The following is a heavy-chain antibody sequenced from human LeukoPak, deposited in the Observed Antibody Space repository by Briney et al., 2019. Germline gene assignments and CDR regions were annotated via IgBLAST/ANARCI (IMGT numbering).Heavy chain of an antibody. V-gene: IGHV3-30*02. Sequence: GGSLRLSCAASGFTFSSYGMHWVRQAPGKGLEWVAFIRYDGSNKYYADSVKGRFTISRGNSKNTLYLQMNSLRAEDAAVYYCAKTGGDSVLYYYYMDVWGKGTTVTVSS. CDR1: GFTFSSYG. CDR3: AKTGGDSVLYYYYMDV. D-gene: IGHD3-10*01. J-gene: IGHJ6*03. CDR2: IRYDGSNK.